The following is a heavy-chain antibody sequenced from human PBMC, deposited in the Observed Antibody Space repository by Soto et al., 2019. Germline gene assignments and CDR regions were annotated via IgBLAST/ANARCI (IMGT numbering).Heavy chain of an antibody. CDR3: TTDPKNGYGDYWNAFDI. J-gene: IGHJ3*02. CDR2: IKSKTDGGTT. V-gene: IGHV3-15*01. Sequence: EVQLVESGGGLVKPGGSLRLSCAASGFTFSNAWMSWVRQAPGKGLEWVGRIKSKTDGGTTDYAAPVKGRFTISRDDSKNTLYLQMNSLKTEDTAVYYCTTDPKNGYGDYWNAFDIWGQGTMVTVSS. D-gene: IGHD4-17*01. CDR1: GFTFSNAW.